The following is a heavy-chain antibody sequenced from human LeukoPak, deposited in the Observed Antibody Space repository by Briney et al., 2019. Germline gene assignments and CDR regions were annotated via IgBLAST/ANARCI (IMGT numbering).Heavy chain of an antibody. CDR2: INHSGST. CDR1: GGSFSGYY. CDR3: ARDRVGQQLVGRKYYYYYMDV. J-gene: IGHJ6*03. D-gene: IGHD6-13*01. V-gene: IGHV4-34*01. Sequence: SSETLSLTCAVYGGSFSGYYWSWIRQPPGKGLEWIGEINHSGSTNYNPSLKSRVTISVDTSKNQFSLKLSSVTAADTAVYYCARDRVGQQLVGRKYYYYYMDVWGKGNTVTISS.